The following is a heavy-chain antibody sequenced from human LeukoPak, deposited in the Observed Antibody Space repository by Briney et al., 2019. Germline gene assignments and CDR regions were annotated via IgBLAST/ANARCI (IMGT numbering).Heavy chain of an antibody. CDR2: MNPNSGNT. CDR3: ARSPHILTGENFDY. D-gene: IGHD3-9*01. V-gene: IGHV1-8*03. Sequence: ASVKVSCKASGYTFTTYDINWVRQATGQGLEWMGWMNPNSGNTGYAQKFQGRVAFTRDTSISTAYVELSSLSSEDTAVYYCARSPHILTGENFDYWGQGTLVTVSS. J-gene: IGHJ4*02. CDR1: GYTFTTYD.